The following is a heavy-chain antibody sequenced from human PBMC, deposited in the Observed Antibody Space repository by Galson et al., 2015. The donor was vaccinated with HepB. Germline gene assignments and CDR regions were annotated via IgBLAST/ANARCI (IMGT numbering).Heavy chain of an antibody. J-gene: IGHJ4*02. CDR2: ISTRSGNT. V-gene: IGHV1-18*04. CDR1: GYTFTSNG. CDR3: ARETPDTYYFDY. D-gene: IGHD2-15*01. Sequence: SVKVSCKASGYTFTSNGISWVRQAPGQGLEWMGWISTRSGNTNYAQRLQGRVTLTRDSSTGTIYMEVSSLRSDDTAVYYCARETPDTYYFDYWGQGTLVTVSS.